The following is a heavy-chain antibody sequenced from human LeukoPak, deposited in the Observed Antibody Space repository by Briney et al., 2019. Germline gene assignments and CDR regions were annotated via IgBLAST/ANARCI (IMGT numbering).Heavy chain of an antibody. CDR1: GYSFTSYW. Sequence: GESLKISCKASGYSFTSYWIGWVRQMPGKGLEWMGIFYPGDSDTRYSPSFQGQVTISADQSISTAYLQWSSLKASDTAIYYCARCRPFFDPWGQGTLVTVSS. CDR3: ARCRPFFDP. J-gene: IGHJ5*02. CDR2: FYPGDSDT. V-gene: IGHV5-51*01.